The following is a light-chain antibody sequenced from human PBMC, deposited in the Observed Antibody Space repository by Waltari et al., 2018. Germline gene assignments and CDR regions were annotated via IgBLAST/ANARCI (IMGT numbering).Light chain of an antibody. CDR3: QHYGTLWT. CDR1: QSSTNW. V-gene: IGKV1-5*03. CDR2: RTS. J-gene: IGKJ1*01. Sequence: DVQMTQSPSTQSASVGERVTITCRASQSSTNWLAWYQQKPGKAPKLLIYRTSNLESGVPSRFSGSGSGTEFTLTISSLQADDFATYYCQHYGTLWTFGQGTKVEVK.